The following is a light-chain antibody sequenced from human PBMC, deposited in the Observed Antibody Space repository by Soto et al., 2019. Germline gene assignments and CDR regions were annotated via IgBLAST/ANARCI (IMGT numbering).Light chain of an antibody. V-gene: IGKV1-5*03. J-gene: IGKJ5*01. CDR3: QHYNSYPYT. CDR2: KAS. CDR1: QSISTW. Sequence: DIQMTQPPSILSASLGERVTITCRASQSISTWLAWSQQKPGKAPKVLIFKASSLESGVPSRFSGSGSGTEFTLTISGLQPDDFATYYCQHYNSYPYTFGQGPRLEIK.